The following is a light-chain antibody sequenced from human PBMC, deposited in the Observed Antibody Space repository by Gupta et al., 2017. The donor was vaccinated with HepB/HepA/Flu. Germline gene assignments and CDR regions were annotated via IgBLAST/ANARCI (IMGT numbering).Light chain of an antibody. V-gene: IGKV1-39*01. J-gene: IGKJ4*01. Sequence: DIQMTQSPSSLSASVGDRVTITCRASQSISSYLNWYKQKPGKAPKLLIYAASSWQSGVPSRFSGSGYEKDLTLTISSRQPEDFATYYCQQSDSNLAITFGRGSKVEIK. CDR2: AAS. CDR3: QQSDSNLAIT. CDR1: QSISSY.